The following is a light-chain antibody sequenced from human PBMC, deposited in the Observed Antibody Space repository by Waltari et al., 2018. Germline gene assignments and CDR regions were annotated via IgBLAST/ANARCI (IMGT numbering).Light chain of an antibody. V-gene: IGKV1-33*01. Sequence: DIQMTQSPSSLSASVRARVTITCQASQDISKYLSWYQQKPGKAPKLLIYGASNLETGVPSRFSGSGSRTDFTFTISSLQPEDVATYYCQQYDNLPVTFGQGTKVEIK. CDR1: QDISKY. CDR2: GAS. CDR3: QQYDNLPVT. J-gene: IGKJ1*01.